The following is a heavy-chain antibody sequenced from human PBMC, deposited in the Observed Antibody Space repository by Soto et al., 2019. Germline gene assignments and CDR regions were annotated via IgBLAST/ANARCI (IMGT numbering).Heavy chain of an antibody. CDR3: ARVTMVIRDSDHFGVDV. CDR2: ISHTGTT. V-gene: IGHV4-38-2*02. J-gene: IGHJ6*02. Sequence: NPSETLSLTCLVSGFPISSPYSWGWIRQPPGKGLEWIGSISHTGTTSYSPSLTSRVSISVDTSKNQVSLKLTSVTAADTAVYFCARVTMVIRDSDHFGVDVWGHGTTVTVSS. CDR1: GFPISSPYS. D-gene: IGHD4-17*01.